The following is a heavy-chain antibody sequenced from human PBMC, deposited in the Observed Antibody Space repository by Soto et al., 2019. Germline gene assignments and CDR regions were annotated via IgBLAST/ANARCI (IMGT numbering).Heavy chain of an antibody. CDR2: IHAGGST. D-gene: IGHD6-19*01. CDR1: GFSVSNNY. J-gene: IGHJ5*02. V-gene: IGHV3-53*02. CDR3: ASLAVAEGFDP. Sequence: EVQLVETGGGLIQPGGSLRLSCAASGFSVSNNYMSWVRQAPGKGLEWVSIIHAGGSTYYADSVKGRFTISSDNSKNTVYLQMNGLRDEDTAMYYCASLAVAEGFDPWGQGTLVTVSS.